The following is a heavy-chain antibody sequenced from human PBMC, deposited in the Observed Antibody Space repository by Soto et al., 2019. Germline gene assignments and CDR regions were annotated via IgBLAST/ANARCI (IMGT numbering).Heavy chain of an antibody. J-gene: IGHJ1*01. CDR1: GFSLSTSGMC. V-gene: IGHV2-5*08. CDR3: AHTEGYGAYTGGYFQH. D-gene: IGHD4-17*01. CDR2: IYWDDDK. Sequence: SGPTLVNPTQTLTLTCTFSGFSLSTSGMCVSWIRQPPGKALEWLALIYWDDDKRYSPSLKSTLTITKDTSENQVVLTMTNMDPVDTATYYCAHTEGYGAYTGGYFQHWGQGTLVTVSS.